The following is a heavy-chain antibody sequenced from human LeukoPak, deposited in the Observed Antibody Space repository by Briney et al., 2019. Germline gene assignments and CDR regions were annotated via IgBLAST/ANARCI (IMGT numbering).Heavy chain of an antibody. D-gene: IGHD3-10*01. CDR3: ARVGSKLWFGELLYYFDY. CDR2: IYHSGST. V-gene: IGHV4-4*02. Sequence: PSETLSLTCAVSGGSISSSNWWSWVRQPPGKGLEWIGEIYHSGSTNYNPSLKSRVTISVDKSKNQFSLKLSSVTAADTAVYYCARVGSKLWFGELLYYFDYWGQGTLVTVSS. J-gene: IGHJ4*02. CDR1: GGSISSSNW.